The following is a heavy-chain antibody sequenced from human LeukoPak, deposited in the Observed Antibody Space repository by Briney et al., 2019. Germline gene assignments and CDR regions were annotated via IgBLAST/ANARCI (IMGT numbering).Heavy chain of an antibody. CDR2: INPSGSNT. Sequence: ASVKVCSTTSGNSFTSYYMHGVRQAPGQGLEWMGIINPSGSNTTYAQRFQGRLTMTRDTSTSTVYMELSSLRSEDTAVYYCARGQYYYYTHGCRKASTVTVSS. V-gene: IGHV1-46*01. CDR1: GNSFTSYY. CDR3: ARGQYYYYTHG. J-gene: IGHJ6*03.